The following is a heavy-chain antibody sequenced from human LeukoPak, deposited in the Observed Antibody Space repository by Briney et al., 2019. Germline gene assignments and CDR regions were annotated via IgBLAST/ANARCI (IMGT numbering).Heavy chain of an antibody. CDR1: GYSFTSYW. Sequence: GESLQISCKGSGYSFTSYWIGWVRPMPGKGLEWMGIIYPGDSDTRYSPSFQGQVTISADKSISTAYLQWSSLKASDTAMYYCGRTGVAGRKRSTGGESPKDYGGQGTLATVS. D-gene: IGHD6-19*01. CDR3: GRTGVAGRKRSTGGESPKDY. CDR2: IYPGDSDT. J-gene: IGHJ4*02. V-gene: IGHV5-51*01.